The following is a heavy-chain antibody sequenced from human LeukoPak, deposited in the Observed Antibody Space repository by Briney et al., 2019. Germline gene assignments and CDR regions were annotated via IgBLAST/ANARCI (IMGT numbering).Heavy chain of an antibody. CDR1: GFTFSSYA. J-gene: IGHJ4*02. CDR2: ISGSGGTI. V-gene: IGHV3-48*01. CDR3: ARGSTYYDSSGQVPFDY. D-gene: IGHD3-22*01. Sequence: PGGSLRLSCAASGFTFSSYAMHWVRQAPGKGLEWVSAISGSGGTIYYADSVKGRFTISRDNAKNSLYLQMNSLRAEDTAVYYCARGSTYYDSSGQVPFDYWGQGTLVTVSS.